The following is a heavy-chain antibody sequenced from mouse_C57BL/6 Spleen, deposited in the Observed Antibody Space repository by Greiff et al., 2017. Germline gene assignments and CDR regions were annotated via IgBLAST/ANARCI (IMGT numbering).Heavy chain of an antibody. CDR3: ARLYGYDYYYYAIDC. V-gene: IGHV1-64*01. CDR1: GYSFTSYW. CDR2: IRPNSGST. J-gene: IGHJ4*01. D-gene: IGHD2-2*01. Sequence: QVQLQQPGAELVKPGASVKLSCKASGYSFTSYWMHWVKQRPGQGLEWIGMIRPNSGSTNYNEKFKSKATLTVDKSSLTAYMQLSSLTSEDSAVYDCARLYGYDYYYYAIDCWGQGTTVTVS.